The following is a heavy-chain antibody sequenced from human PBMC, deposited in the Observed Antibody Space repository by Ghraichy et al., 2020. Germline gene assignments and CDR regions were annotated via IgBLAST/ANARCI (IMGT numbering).Heavy chain of an antibody. CDR2: IELGGST. D-gene: IGHD6-13*01. CDR3: ARGDIFSSSSSRAFDF. J-gene: IGHJ3*01. V-gene: IGHV4-34*01. CDR1: GGAFMDYF. Sequence: SCAVSGGAFMDYFWSWIRQTPGRGLEWIGEIELGGSTNYNPSLKSRATISVDPTKKRFSLRLTSVTDADMGVYYCARGDIFSSSSSRAFDFWGQGTVVPVSS.